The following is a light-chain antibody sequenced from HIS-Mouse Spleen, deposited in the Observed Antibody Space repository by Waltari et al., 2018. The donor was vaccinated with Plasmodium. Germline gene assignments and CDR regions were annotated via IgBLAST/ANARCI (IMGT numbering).Light chain of an antibody. V-gene: IGLV3-25*03. CDR2: TDR. CDR3: QSADSSGTYRV. CDR1: ALPKQY. Sequence: SYELTQPPSVSVSPGQTARITCSGDALPKQYAYWYQQKPGQAPVLVIYTDRERPAGIPERFSGSSSGTTGTLTISGVQAEDEADYYCQSADSSGTYRVFGGGTKLTVL. J-gene: IGLJ2*01.